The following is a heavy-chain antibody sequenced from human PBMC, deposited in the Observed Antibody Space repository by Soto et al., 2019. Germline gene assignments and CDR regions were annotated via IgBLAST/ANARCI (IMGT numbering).Heavy chain of an antibody. CDR3: ARLEGLATISYYFDF. D-gene: IGHD3-9*01. J-gene: IGHJ4*02. Sequence: SETLSLTCTVSGGSIRSYCWTWIRQPPGEGLEWIGCICNSGTTNYNPSLKSRVAISIDSQKSQFSLKLNSVTAADSAVYFCARLEGLATISYYFDFWGPGALVTVSS. CDR1: GGSIRSYC. V-gene: IGHV4-59*08. CDR2: ICNSGTT.